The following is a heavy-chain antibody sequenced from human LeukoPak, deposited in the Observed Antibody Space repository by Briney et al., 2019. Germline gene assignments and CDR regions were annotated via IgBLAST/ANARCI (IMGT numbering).Heavy chain of an antibody. V-gene: IGHV3-15*01. CDR3: ATGYCSGGSCYDAFDI. CDR1: GFTFSNAW. CDR2: IKSKTDGGTT. J-gene: IGHJ3*02. D-gene: IGHD2-15*01. Sequence: GGSLRLSCAASGFTFSNAWMSWVRQAPGKGLEWVGRIKSKTDGGTTDYAAPVKGRFTISRDDSKNTLYLQMNSLKTEDTAVYYCATGYCSGGSCYDAFDIWGQGTLVTVSS.